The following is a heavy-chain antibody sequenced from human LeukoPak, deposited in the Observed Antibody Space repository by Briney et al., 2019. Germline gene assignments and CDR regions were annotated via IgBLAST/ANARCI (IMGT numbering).Heavy chain of an antibody. J-gene: IGHJ3*02. CDR2: ISSSSSYI. CDR3: AREAYYYDSSEKAFDI. CDR1: GFTFSSYW. V-gene: IGHV3-21*04. Sequence: GGSLRLSCAASGFTFSSYWMNWVRQAPGKGLEWVSSISSSSSYIYYADSVKGRFTISRDNAKNSLYLQMNSLRAEDTAVYYCAREAYYYDSSEKAFDIWGQGTMVTVSS. D-gene: IGHD3-22*01.